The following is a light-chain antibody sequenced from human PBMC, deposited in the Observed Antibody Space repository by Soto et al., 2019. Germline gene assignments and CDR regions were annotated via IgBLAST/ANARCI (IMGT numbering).Light chain of an antibody. Sequence: DIQMTQSPSTLSASVGDRGSITCRASQSISSWLAWHQQKSGKAPKLLIYKASNLESGVPSRFSGSGSGTEFTLTISSLQPDDFATYYCQQYTSYPLTFGGGTKVDIK. V-gene: IGKV1-5*03. CDR1: QSISSW. CDR3: QQYTSYPLT. J-gene: IGKJ4*01. CDR2: KAS.